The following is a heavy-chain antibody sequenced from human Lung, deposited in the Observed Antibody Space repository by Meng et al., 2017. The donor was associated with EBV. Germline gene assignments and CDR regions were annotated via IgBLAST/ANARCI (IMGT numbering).Heavy chain of an antibody. CDR1: SGSISSSRW. V-gene: IGHV4-4*02. CDR3: ARRKSSSWYYFDY. CDR2: IHHSGST. J-gene: IGHJ4*02. D-gene: IGHD2-2*01. Sequence: QGQLQGSGPGLVKPSGTLSLTCAVSSGSISSSRWWSWIRQPPGKGLEWIGEIHHSGSTKDNPSLKSRVSISVDKSKNQFFLNLTSVTAADTGVYYCARRKSSSWYYFDYWGQGILVTVSS.